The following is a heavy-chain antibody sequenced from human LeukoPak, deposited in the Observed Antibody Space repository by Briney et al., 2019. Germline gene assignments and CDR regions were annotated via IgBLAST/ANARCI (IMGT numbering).Heavy chain of an antibody. Sequence: SETLSLTCAVSGYSISSGYYWGWIRQPRGKGLGWIGSYNDSGDNYYNPSLKSPVTISVDTSKNQFTLELGSVTPGDTAVYYCATSYYGSGSYYGLYCDYWGQGTLVSVSS. J-gene: IGHJ4*02. CDR1: GYSISSGYY. V-gene: IGHV4-38-2*01. CDR2: YNDSGDN. CDR3: ATSYYGSGSYYGLYCDY. D-gene: IGHD3-10*01.